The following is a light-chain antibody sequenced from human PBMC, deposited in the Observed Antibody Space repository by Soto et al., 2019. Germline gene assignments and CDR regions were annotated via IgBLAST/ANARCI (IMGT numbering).Light chain of an antibody. V-gene: IGKV4-1*01. CDR1: QSALYSSNNKNY. CDR2: WAS. Sequence: TPSSYTLAVAQVGRGTITCTSHQSALYSSNNKNYLAWYQQKPGQPPKLLIYWASTRESGVPDRFSGSGSGTDFTLTISSLQAEDVAVYYCQQDYCNTQTFGQGTKVDIK. CDR3: QQDYCNTQT. J-gene: IGKJ1*01.